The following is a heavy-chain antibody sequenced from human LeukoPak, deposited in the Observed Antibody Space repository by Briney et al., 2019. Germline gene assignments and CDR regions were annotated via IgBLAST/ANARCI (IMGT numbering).Heavy chain of an antibody. J-gene: IGHJ6*02. CDR2: IYSGGST. CDR1: GFTVSSNY. V-gene: IGHV3-66*01. CDR3: AREPYYDILTGSLNYHYYYGMDV. D-gene: IGHD3-9*01. Sequence: GGSLRLSCAASGFTVSSNYMSWVRQAPGKGLEWVSVIYSGGSTYYADSVKGRFTISRDNSKNTLYLQMNSLRAEDTAVYYCAREPYYDILTGSLNYHYYYGMDVWGQGTTVTVSS.